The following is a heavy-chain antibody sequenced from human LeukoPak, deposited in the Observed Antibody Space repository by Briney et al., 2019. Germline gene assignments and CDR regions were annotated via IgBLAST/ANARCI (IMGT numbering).Heavy chain of an antibody. D-gene: IGHD4-11*01. Sequence: SETLSLTCTVSGGSTSSYYWSWIRQPPGKGLEWIGYIYTSGSTNYNPSLKSRVTISVDTSKNQFSLKLSSVTAADTAVYYCARLFGYSNQLDYWGQGTLVTVSS. CDR2: IYTSGST. CDR3: ARLFGYSNQLDY. V-gene: IGHV4-4*09. J-gene: IGHJ4*02. CDR1: GGSTSSYY.